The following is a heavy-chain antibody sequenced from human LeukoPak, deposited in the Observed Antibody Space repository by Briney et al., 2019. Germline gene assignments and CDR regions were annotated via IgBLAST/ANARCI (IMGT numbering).Heavy chain of an antibody. CDR3: AKEGAASSGWYGDAFDI. D-gene: IGHD6-19*01. CDR2: ISGSGGST. V-gene: IGHV3-23*01. Sequence: PGRSLRLSCAASGFTFSSYAMSWVRQAPGKGLEWVSAISGSGGSTYYADSVKGRFTISRDNSKNTLYLQMNSLRAEDTAVYYCAKEGAASSGWYGDAFDIWGQGTMVTVSS. J-gene: IGHJ3*02. CDR1: GFTFSSYA.